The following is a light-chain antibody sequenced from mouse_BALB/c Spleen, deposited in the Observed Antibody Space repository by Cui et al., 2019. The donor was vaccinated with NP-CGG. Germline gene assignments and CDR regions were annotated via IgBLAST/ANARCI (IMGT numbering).Light chain of an antibody. CDR1: TGAVTTSNY. J-gene: IGLJ1*01. CDR2: GTN. CDR3: PLCYSNHWV. V-gene: IGLV1*01. Sequence: QAVVTQESALTTSPGETVTLTCRSSTGAVTTSNYANWVQEKPDHLFTGLIGGTNNRAPGVPARFSGSLIGDKAALTITGPQTEDEAIYFCPLCYSNHWVFGGGTKLTVL.